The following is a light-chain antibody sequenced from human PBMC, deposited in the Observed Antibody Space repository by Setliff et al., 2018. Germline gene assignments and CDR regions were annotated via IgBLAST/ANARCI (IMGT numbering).Light chain of an antibody. Sequence: QSALTQPASVSGSPGQSNTISCSGTSNDVGSYDFVSWYQQHPGKAPKLIIYDVSNRPSGVSDRFSGSKAGNTASLTISGLQAGDEADYYCSSYTSSSTYVFGTGTKVTVL. CDR3: SSYTSSSTYV. V-gene: IGLV2-14*03. CDR1: SNDVGSYDF. J-gene: IGLJ1*01. CDR2: DVS.